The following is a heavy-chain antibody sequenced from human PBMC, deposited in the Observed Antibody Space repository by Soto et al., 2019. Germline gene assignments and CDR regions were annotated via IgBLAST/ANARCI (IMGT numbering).Heavy chain of an antibody. CDR1: GYTFTSYG. CDR3: ARGGFYDRSGARHCHYCGMNG. D-gene: IGHD3-22*01. J-gene: IGHJ6*02. CDR2: ISAYDGYT. Sequence: ASVKVSFKASGYTFTSYGINWVRQAPGQGLEWMGWISAYDGYTNYAQILQGRVSMTTDTSTKTAYMELRSLRSDDTAMYYCARGGFYDRSGARHCHYCGMNGWGQGTTVTVSS. V-gene: IGHV1-18*01.